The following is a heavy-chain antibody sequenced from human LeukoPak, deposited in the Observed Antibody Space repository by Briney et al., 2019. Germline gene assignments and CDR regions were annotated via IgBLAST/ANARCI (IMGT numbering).Heavy chain of an antibody. D-gene: IGHD6-13*01. CDR1: GFTFSSYS. CDR2: ISSSSSYI. CDR3: ARASSSSPHAFDI. Sequence: GGSLRLSCAASGFTFSSYSMNWVRQAPGKGLEWVSSISSSSSYIYYADSVKGRFTISRDNAKNSLYLQMNSLRAEDTAVYYCARASSSSPHAFDIWGQGTMVTVSS. V-gene: IGHV3-21*01. J-gene: IGHJ3*02.